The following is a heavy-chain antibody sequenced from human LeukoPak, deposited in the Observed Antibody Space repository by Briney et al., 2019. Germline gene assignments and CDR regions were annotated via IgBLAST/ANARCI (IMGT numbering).Heavy chain of an antibody. D-gene: IGHD4-11*01. Sequence: SETLSLTCTASGGSIDIGDYYWSWIRQPPGKGLEWIGYIYHSGSTYYNPSLKSRVTISVDTSKNQFSLKLTSVTAADTAMYYCARAIMTTRARFDPWGQGTLVTVSS. J-gene: IGHJ5*02. CDR3: ARAIMTTRARFDP. V-gene: IGHV4-30-4*01. CDR1: GGSIDIGDYY. CDR2: IYHSGST.